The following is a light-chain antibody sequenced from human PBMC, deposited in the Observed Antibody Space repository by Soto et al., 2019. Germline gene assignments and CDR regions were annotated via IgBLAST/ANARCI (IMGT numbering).Light chain of an antibody. V-gene: IGLV1-40*01. CDR2: GDR. CDR1: NFNIGSNYD. J-gene: IGLJ3*02. CDR3: KSYDSSLSGWV. Sequence: QSVLTQPPSVSGAPGQRVTLSCTGSNFNIGSNYDVNWYQQLPGKAPKLLLYGDRIRPSGVPDRFSGSQSGTSASLAITGLQAEDEGHYYCKSYDSSLSGWVFGGGTKLTVL.